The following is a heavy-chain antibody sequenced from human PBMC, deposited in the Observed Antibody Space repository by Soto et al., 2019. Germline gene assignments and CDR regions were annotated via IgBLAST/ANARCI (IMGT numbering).Heavy chain of an antibody. Sequence: GGSLRLSCAASGFTFSSYAMSWVRQAPGKGLEWVSAISGSGGSTYYADSVKGRFTISRDNSKNTLYLQMNSLRAEDTAVYYCAKFEEVIAVVKEYYYYYGMDVWGQGTTVTVSS. D-gene: IGHD6-19*01. J-gene: IGHJ6*02. V-gene: IGHV3-23*01. CDR2: ISGSGGST. CDR1: GFTFSSYA. CDR3: AKFEEVIAVVKEYYYYYGMDV.